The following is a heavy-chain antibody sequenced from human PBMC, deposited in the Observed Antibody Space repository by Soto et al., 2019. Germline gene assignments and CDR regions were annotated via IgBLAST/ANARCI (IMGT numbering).Heavy chain of an antibody. CDR2: ISYDGSNK. V-gene: IGHV3-30*18. J-gene: IGHJ4*02. CDR1: GFTFSSYG. Sequence: GGSLRLSCAASGFTFSSYGMHWVRQAPGKGLEWVAVISYDGSNKYYADSVKGRFTISRDNSKNTLYLQMNSLRAEDTAVYYCAKAFYGDYHYYFDYWGQGTLVTVSS. CDR3: AKAFYGDYHYYFDY. D-gene: IGHD4-17*01.